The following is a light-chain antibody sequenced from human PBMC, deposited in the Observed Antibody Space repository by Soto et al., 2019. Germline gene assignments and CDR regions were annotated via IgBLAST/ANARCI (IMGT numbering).Light chain of an antibody. CDR3: QQRHMWPIT. V-gene: IGKV3D-20*02. J-gene: IGKJ5*01. CDR1: QTVRNNY. CDR2: DAS. Sequence: EFVLTQSPSTLSLSPGERATLSCSASQTVRNNYLAWYQQKPGQAPRLLIYDASSRATGIPDRFSGSGSGTDFTLTISSLEPEDSAVYYCQQRHMWPITCGQGTRLEIK.